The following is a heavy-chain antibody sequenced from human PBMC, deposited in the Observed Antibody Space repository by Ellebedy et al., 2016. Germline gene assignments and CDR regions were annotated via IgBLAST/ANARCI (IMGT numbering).Heavy chain of an antibody. CDR2: ISWNSGSI. Sequence: GGSLRLSCAASGFTFDDYAMHWVRQAPGKGLEWVSGISWNSGSIGYADSVKGRFTISRDNAKNSLYLQMNSLRAEDTALYYCARVTGTVVTPGIWGQGTMVTVSS. CDR1: GFTFDDYA. D-gene: IGHD4-23*01. J-gene: IGHJ3*02. CDR3: ARVTGTVVTPGI. V-gene: IGHV3-9*01.